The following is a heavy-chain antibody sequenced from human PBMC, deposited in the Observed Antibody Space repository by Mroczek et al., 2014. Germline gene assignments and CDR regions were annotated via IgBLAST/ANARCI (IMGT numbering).Heavy chain of an antibody. D-gene: IGHD3-22*01. J-gene: IGHJ1*01. CDR2: ISYDGSNK. CDR3: ATPEDSSGYEEYFQH. V-gene: IGHV3-30*03. Sequence: QVQLVQSGGGVVQPGRSLRLSCAASGFTFSSYGMHWVRQAPGKGLEWVAVISYDGSNKYYADSVKGRFTISRDNSKNTLYLQMNSLRAEDTAVYYCATPEDSSGYEEYFQHWGQGTLVTVSS. CDR1: GFTFSSYG.